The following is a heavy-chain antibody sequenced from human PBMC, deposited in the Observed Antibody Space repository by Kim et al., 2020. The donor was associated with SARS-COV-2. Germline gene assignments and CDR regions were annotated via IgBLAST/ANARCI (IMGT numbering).Heavy chain of an antibody. V-gene: IGHV4-31*03. CDR3: ARDSVTDYDILTGYYNRRRAFDI. CDR1: GGSISSGGYY. J-gene: IGHJ3*02. D-gene: IGHD3-9*01. Sequence: SETLSLTCTVSGGSISSGGYYWSWIRQHPGKGLEWIGYIYYSGSTYYNPSLKSRVTISVDTSKNQFSLKLSSVTAADTAVYYCARDSVTDYDILTGYYNRRRAFDIWGQGTMVTVSS. CDR2: IYYSGST.